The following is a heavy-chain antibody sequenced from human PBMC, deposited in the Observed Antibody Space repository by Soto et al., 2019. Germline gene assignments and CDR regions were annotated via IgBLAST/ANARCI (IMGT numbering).Heavy chain of an antibody. V-gene: IGHV3-23*01. Sequence: PGGSLRLSCAASGFPFSSYAMSWVRQAPGKGLEWVSAISGSGGSTYYADSVKGRFTISRDNSKNTLYLQMNSLRAEDTAVYYCAKDPGDFWSGYLNWFDPWGQGTLVTVSS. CDR2: ISGSGGST. CDR1: GFPFSSYA. J-gene: IGHJ5*02. D-gene: IGHD3-3*01. CDR3: AKDPGDFWSGYLNWFDP.